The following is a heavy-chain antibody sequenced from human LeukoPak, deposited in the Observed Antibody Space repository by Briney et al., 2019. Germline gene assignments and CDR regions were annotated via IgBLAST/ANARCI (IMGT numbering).Heavy chain of an antibody. V-gene: IGHV3-21*06. CDR1: GFTFSSYA. D-gene: IGHD4-17*01. CDR2: ISASSRYI. J-gene: IGHJ4*02. CDR3: ARVESGSEYGLYIDN. Sequence: GGSLRLSCAASGFTFSSYAMSWVRQAPGKGLEWVASISASSRYIYHADSVEGRFSISRDNAKSSLYLQMSSLRAEDTAVYYCARVESGSEYGLYIDNWGQGTLVAVSS.